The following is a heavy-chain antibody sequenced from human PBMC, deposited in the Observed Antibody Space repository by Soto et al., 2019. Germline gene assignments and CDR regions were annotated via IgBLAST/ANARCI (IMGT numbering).Heavy chain of an antibody. CDR2: VSFDGKVT. V-gene: IGHV3-30*04. Sequence: QVQLVESGGDMVQAGTSLRLSCTGSGFTFNSLSLHWVRQGPDKGLEWVAVVSFDGKVTYYADSVKGRFTVSRDNSKITIYLLANRLSAEETAVYYCAREPYGDSQYFDYWGQGTPVTVSS. CDR1: GFTFNSLS. D-gene: IGHD2-21*02. J-gene: IGHJ4*02. CDR3: AREPYGDSQYFDY.